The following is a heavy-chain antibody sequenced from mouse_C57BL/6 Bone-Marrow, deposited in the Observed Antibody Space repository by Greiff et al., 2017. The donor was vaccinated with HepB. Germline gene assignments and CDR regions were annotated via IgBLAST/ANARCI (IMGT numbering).Heavy chain of an antibody. CDR1: GYTFTSYW. CDR2: IYPGSGST. J-gene: IGHJ1*03. CDR3: ARCLITTVVPWYFDV. Sequence: VQLQQPGAELVKPGASVKMSCKASGYTFTSYWITWVKQRPGQGLEWIGDIYPGSGSTNYNEKFKSKATLTVDTSSSTAYMQLSSLTSEDSAVYYCARCLITTVVPWYFDVWGTGTTVTVSS. D-gene: IGHD1-1*01. V-gene: IGHV1-55*01.